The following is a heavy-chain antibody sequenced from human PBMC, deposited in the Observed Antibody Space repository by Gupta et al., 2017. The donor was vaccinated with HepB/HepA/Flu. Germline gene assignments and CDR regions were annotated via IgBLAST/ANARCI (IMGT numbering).Heavy chain of an antibody. CDR2: ITNSGGRT. D-gene: IGHD6-19*01. Sequence: EVQLLESGGGLVQPGGSLRLSCAASGFTFSRYGMSWVRQAPGKGLECVAGITNSGGRTYYEDAVKGRFTISRENSKNTLYLQMKRLRAEETAVYYFAKEGQWLVQNAFDMGGQGTTVTVSS. J-gene: IGHJ3*02. V-gene: IGHV3-23*01. CDR3: AKEGQWLVQNAFDM. CDR1: GFTFSRYG.